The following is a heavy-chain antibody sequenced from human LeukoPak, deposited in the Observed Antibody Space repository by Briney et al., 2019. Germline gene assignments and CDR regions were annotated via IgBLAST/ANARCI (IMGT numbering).Heavy chain of an antibody. Sequence: SETLSLTCSVSGGSISSYYWSWIRQPPGKGLEWIGYIYYSGSTNYNPSLKSRVTISVNTSKNQFSLKLSSVTAADTAVYYCARGTYSSSSPLDYWGQGTLVTVSS. V-gene: IGHV4-59*01. CDR3: ARGTYSSSSPLDY. D-gene: IGHD6-6*01. J-gene: IGHJ4*02. CDR1: GGSISSYY. CDR2: IYYSGST.